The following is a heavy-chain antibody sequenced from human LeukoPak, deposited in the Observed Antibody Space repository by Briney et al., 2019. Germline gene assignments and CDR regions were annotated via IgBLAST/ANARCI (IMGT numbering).Heavy chain of an antibody. Sequence: SETLSLTCTVYGGSFSGYYWSWIRQPPGKGLEWIGEINHSGSTNYNPSLKSRVTISVDTSKNQFSLKLSSVTAADTAVYYCASAPINEYSSSWGRRSLDYWGQGTLVTVSS. D-gene: IGHD6-13*01. CDR3: ASAPINEYSSSWGRRSLDY. CDR2: INHSGST. V-gene: IGHV4-34*01. J-gene: IGHJ4*02. CDR1: GGSFSGYY.